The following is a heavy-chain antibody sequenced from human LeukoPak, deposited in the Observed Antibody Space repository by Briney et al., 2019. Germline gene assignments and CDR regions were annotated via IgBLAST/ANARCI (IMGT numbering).Heavy chain of an antibody. J-gene: IGHJ4*02. CDR3: AKNGLRDYGDYVYFDY. CDR2: ISYDGSNK. Sequence: SGGSLRLSCAASGFTFSGYGMHWVRQAPGKGLEWVAVISYDGSNKYYADSVKGRFTISRDNSKNTLYLQMNSLRAEDTAVYYCAKNGLRDYGDYVYFDYWGQGTLVTVSS. CDR1: GFTFSGYG. D-gene: IGHD4-17*01. V-gene: IGHV3-30*18.